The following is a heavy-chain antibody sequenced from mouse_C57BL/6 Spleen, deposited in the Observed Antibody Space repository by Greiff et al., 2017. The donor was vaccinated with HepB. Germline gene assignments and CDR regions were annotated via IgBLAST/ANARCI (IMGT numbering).Heavy chain of an antibody. CDR1: GFTFSDYG. CDR3: GPPYYDYDEGHYYAMDY. D-gene: IGHD2-4*01. CDR2: ISSGSSTI. Sequence: VQLKESGGGLVKPGGSLKLSCAASGFTFSDYGMHWVRQAPEKGLEWVAYISSGSSTIYYADTVKGRFTISRDNAKNTLFLQMTSLRSEDTAMYYCGPPYYDYDEGHYYAMDYWGQGTSVTVSS. V-gene: IGHV5-17*01. J-gene: IGHJ4*01.